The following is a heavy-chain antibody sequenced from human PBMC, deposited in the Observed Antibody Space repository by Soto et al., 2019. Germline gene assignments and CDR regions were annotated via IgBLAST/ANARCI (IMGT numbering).Heavy chain of an antibody. CDR3: ARVPTYYYYGMDV. V-gene: IGHV1-46*01. CDR1: GYTFTSYY. Sequence: QVQLVQSGAEVKKPGASVKVSCKASGYTFTSYYMHWVRQAPGQGLEWMGIINPSGGRTSYEQKLQGRVTMTRDTSTSTVYMELSSLRSEDTAVYYCARVPTYYYYGMDVWGQGTTVTVSS. J-gene: IGHJ6*02. CDR2: INPSGGRT.